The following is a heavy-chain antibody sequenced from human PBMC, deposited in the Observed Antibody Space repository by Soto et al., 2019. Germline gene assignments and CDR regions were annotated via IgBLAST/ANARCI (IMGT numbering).Heavy chain of an antibody. Sequence: QVQLVQSGAEVKKPGASVKVSCKASGYTFTSHAIHWVRQAPGQGLEWMGWINAGNGNTKYSQKFQGRVTIIGDTSASTAYMELSSLRSEDTAVYYCARGITMVRGVYGEWGQGTLVTVSS. D-gene: IGHD3-10*01. J-gene: IGHJ4*02. CDR1: GYTFTSHA. CDR2: INAGNGNT. CDR3: ARGITMVRGVYGE. V-gene: IGHV1-3*01.